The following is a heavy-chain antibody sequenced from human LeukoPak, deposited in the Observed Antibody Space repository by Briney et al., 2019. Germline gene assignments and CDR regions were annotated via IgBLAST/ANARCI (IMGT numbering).Heavy chain of an antibody. D-gene: IGHD3-3*02. CDR1: GFTFSSYG. Sequence: QPGGSLRLSCAASGFTFSSYGMHWVRQAPGKGLEWVAFIRYDGSNKYYADSVKGRFTISRDNSKNTLYLQMKSLRAADTAAYYCAKAGSIRFDYWGQGTLVTVSS. J-gene: IGHJ4*02. CDR2: IRYDGSNK. V-gene: IGHV3-30*02. CDR3: AKAGSIRFDY.